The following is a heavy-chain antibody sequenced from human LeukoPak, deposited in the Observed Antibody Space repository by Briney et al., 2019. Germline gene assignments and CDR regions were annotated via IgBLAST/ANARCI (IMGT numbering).Heavy chain of an antibody. Sequence: GGSLRLSCAASGFTLSSYSMNWVRQAPGKGLEWVSSISSSSYIYYADSVKGRFTISRDNAKNSLYLQMNSLRAEDTAVYYCARGPGDVWGQGTLVTVSS. CDR1: GFTLSSYS. CDR2: ISSSSYI. CDR3: ARGPGDV. J-gene: IGHJ4*02. V-gene: IGHV3-21*01. D-gene: IGHD3-10*01.